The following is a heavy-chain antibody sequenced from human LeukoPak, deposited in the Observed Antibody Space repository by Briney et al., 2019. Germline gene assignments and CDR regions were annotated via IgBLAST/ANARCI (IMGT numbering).Heavy chain of an antibody. D-gene: IGHD6-13*01. V-gene: IGHV4-59*05. CDR3: AKQQLVRCFDY. Sequence: SETLSLTCTVSGGSISSYYWSWIRQPPGKGLEWIGSIFYSGSTYYNPSLKSRVTISVDTSKTQFSLKLSSVTAADTAVYYCAKQQLVRCFDYWGQGTLVTVSS. CDR1: GGSISSYY. CDR2: IFYSGST. J-gene: IGHJ4*02.